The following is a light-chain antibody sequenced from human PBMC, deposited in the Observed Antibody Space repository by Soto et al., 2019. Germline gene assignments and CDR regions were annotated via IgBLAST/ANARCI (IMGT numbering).Light chain of an antibody. CDR3: QQTYSALWT. V-gene: IGKV1-39*01. CDR2: AAS. J-gene: IGKJ1*01. Sequence: DIQMTQSPSSLSASVGDRVTISCRASQTITTYLNWYQQKPGKAPKLLIYAASSLHSGVPSRFSGSGSGTDFTLTISSLQPEDFAAHYCQQTYSALWTFGQGTKLEIK. CDR1: QTITTY.